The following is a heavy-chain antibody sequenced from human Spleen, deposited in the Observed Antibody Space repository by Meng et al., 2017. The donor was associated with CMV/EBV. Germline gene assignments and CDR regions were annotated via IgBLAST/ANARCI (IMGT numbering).Heavy chain of an antibody. V-gene: IGHV3-30*02. D-gene: IGHD1-26*01. CDR3: AKVGAVSWFDP. CDR2: IRNDGTNK. Sequence: GGSLRLSCTASGFMFNNYGMHWVRQAPGKGLEWVAFIRNDGTNKHYGDSVKVRFTISRDNSKKTLFLQMNSLRPEDTALYYCAKVGAVSWFDPWGQGTLVTVSS. J-gene: IGHJ5*02. CDR1: GFMFNNYG.